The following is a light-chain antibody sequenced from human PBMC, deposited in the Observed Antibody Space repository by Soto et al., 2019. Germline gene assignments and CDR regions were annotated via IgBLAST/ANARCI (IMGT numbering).Light chain of an antibody. CDR1: QSVSSN. V-gene: IGKV3-15*01. CDR3: QQYSNWPVA. CDR2: GAS. J-gene: IGKJ1*01. Sequence: EIVMTQSPATLSVSPGERATLSCRASQSVSSNLAWYQQKPGQAPRLLIYGASTRATGIPARFGGSGSGTEFTLTISSLQSEDFAVYYCQQYSNWPVAFGQGTKVEIK.